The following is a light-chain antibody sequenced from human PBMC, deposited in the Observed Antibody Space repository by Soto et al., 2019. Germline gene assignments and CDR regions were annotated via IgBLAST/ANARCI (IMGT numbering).Light chain of an antibody. V-gene: IGLV6-57*01. CDR1: SGSIASNY. CDR3: QSNDSLNQV. Sequence: NFMLTQPHSVSESPGKTVTISCTRSSGSIASNYVQWYQQRTGASPTTVIYEDNQRPSGVPDRFSGSIDSTSNSASLSTSGLKIDDEAAYYGQSNDSLNQVFGGGTNLTVL. J-gene: IGLJ2*01. CDR2: EDN.